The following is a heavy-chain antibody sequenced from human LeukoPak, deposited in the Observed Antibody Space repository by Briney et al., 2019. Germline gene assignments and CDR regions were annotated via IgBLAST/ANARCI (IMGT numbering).Heavy chain of an antibody. V-gene: IGHV4-39*01. D-gene: IGHD3-10*01. CDR1: GGSISSYY. CDR2: IYYSGST. J-gene: IGHJ4*02. Sequence: TSSETLSLTCTVSGGSISSYYWGWIRQPPGKGLEWIGSIYYSGSTYYNPSLKSRVTISVDTSKNQFSLKLSSVTAADTAVYYCVNRLSGSYYNWGQGTLVTVSS. CDR3: VNRLSGSYYN.